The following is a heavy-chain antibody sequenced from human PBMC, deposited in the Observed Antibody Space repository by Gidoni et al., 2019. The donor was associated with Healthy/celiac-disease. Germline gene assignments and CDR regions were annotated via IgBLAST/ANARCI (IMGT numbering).Heavy chain of an antibody. J-gene: IGHJ6*02. Sequence: QVQLVESGGGFVQPGRSLSLSCAAPGFPFSSYCLHWVRQAPGKGLEWVAVKSDDGSNKYYADAVKGRFTISRDNSKNRLYLQMNSMRAKDTDVYYCAKAKEGEGYYDFWSGYGYGMDVWGQGTTVTVSS. D-gene: IGHD3-3*01. CDR1: GFPFSSYC. V-gene: IGHV3-30*18. CDR3: AKAKEGEGYYDFWSGYGYGMDV. CDR2: KSDDGSNK.